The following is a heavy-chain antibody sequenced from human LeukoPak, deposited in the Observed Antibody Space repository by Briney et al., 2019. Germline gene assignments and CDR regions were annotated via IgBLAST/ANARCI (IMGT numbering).Heavy chain of an antibody. CDR3: AKDTYYYDSSGYEGPSFDY. CDR1: GFTFDDYA. CDR2: ISGDGGST. J-gene: IGHJ4*02. V-gene: IGHV3-43*02. Sequence: GGSLRLSCAASGFTFDDYAMHWVRQAPGEGLEWVSLISGDGGSTYYADSVKGRFTISRDNSKNSLYLQMNSLRTEDTALYYCAKDTYYYDSSGYEGPSFDYWGQGTLVTVSS. D-gene: IGHD3-22*01.